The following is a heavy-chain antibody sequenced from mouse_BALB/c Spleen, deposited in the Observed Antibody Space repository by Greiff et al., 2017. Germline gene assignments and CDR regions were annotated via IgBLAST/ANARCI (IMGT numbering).Heavy chain of an antibody. CDR1: GFTFSDYG. Sequence: EVHLVESGGGLVQPGGSRKLSCAASGFTFSDYGMAWVRQAPGKGPEWVAFISNLAYSIHYADTVTGRFTITRENAKNTLYLEMSSLRSEDTAMYYCARADALPVLTTAAYFDVWGAGTTVTVSS. J-gene: IGHJ1*01. CDR3: ARADALPVLTTAAYFDV. D-gene: IGHD1-2*01. V-gene: IGHV5-15*02. CDR2: ISNLAYSI.